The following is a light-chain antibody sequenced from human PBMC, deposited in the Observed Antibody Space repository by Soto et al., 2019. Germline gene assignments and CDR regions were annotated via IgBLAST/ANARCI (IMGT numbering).Light chain of an antibody. CDR3: QQRSNWPS. CDR2: GAS. CDR1: QSVSSSY. J-gene: IGKJ1*01. V-gene: IGKV3D-20*02. Sequence: ENVLTQSPGTLSLSPGERATLSCRASQSVSSSYLAWYQQKPGQAPRLLIYGASSRATGIPDRFSGSGSGTDFTLTISSLEPEDFAVYYCQQRSNWPSFGQGTKVEIK.